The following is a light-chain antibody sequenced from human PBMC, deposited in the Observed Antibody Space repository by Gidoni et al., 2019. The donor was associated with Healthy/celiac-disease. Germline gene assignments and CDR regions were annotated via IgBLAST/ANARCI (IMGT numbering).Light chain of an antibody. CDR1: QSVSCNY. V-gene: IGKV3-20*01. J-gene: IGKJ1*01. CDR3: QQYGRT. Sequence: EIVLTQSPGTLSLSPGERATLSCRASQSVSCNYLAWYQQKPGQAPRHLIYGASSRATGSPDRISGRRAGTDFTLTISRLEPEDFAVYYCQQYGRTFGQGTKVEIK. CDR2: GAS.